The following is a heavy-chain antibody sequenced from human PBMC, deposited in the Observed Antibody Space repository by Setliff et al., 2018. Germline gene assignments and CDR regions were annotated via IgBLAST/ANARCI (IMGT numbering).Heavy chain of an antibody. CDR1: DGSLSTYY. Sequence: SGTLSLTCTVSDGSLSTYYWSWIRQPPGKGLEFIGYVYYSGTANYSPSLRSRLTISVDTSKNQFSLKLRSVTAADTAVYYCARGGTFRYFDFWGQGAPVTVSS. CDR3: ARGGTFRYFDF. J-gene: IGHJ4*02. D-gene: IGHD5-12*01. V-gene: IGHV4-59*01. CDR2: VYYSGTA.